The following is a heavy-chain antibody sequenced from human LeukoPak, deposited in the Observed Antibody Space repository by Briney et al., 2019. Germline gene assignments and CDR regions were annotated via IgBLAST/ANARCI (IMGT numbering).Heavy chain of an antibody. CDR2: IYYGGST. CDR1: GGSISSSTYY. J-gene: IGHJ4*02. D-gene: IGHD2-2*01. CDR3: ARQCSSTSCYSY. V-gene: IGHV4-39*01. Sequence: MPSETLSLTCTVSGGSISSSTYYWGWIRQPPGKGLEWIGNIYYGGSTFYNPSLKSRVTISLDTSKNQFSLKLSSVTAADTAVYFCARQCSSTSCYSYWGQGTLVTVSS.